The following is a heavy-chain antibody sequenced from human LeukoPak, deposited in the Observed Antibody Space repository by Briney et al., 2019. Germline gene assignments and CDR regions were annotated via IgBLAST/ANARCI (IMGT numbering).Heavy chain of an antibody. CDR3: ARDENWSDDGGKGYNWFDS. V-gene: IGHV1-2*02. CDR2: INPDSGGT. J-gene: IGHJ5*01. Sequence: ASVKVSFKASGYTFTDYYMYWVRPAPGQGLEWMGWINPDSGGTSYPQKFQGRVTMTGDTSISTAYMELSRLRSDDTAVYYCARDENWSDDGGKGYNWFDSLGQGTLVTVSS. D-gene: IGHD1-1*01. CDR1: GYTFTDYY.